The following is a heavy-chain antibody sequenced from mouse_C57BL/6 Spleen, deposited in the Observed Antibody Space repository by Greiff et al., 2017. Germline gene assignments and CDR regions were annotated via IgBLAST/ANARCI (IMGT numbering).Heavy chain of an antibody. Sequence: QVQLQQSGPELVKPGASVKISCKASGYAFSSSWMNWVKQRPGTGLEWIGRIYPGDGDTNYNGKFKGKATLTADKSSSTAYMQLSSLTAEDSAVYFCSRRLLPYWYFDVWGTGTTVTVSS. CDR2: IYPGDGDT. D-gene: IGHD2-3*01. V-gene: IGHV1-82*01. CDR3: SRRLLPYWYFDV. CDR1: GYAFSSSW. J-gene: IGHJ1*03.